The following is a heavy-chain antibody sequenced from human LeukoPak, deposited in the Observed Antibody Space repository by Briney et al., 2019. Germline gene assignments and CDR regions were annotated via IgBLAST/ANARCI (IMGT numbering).Heavy chain of an antibody. CDR3: AKGRVSVIVGATTLDY. V-gene: IGHV3-23*01. CDR2: ISGSTGST. Sequence: GGSLRLSCPVSRVTLSKYGMNWVRQAPGKGLEWVSLISGSTGSTYYADSVKGRFSISRDNSKNTVYLQMKSLRVEDEAVYYCAKGRVSVIVGATTLDYWGQGTLVTVSS. CDR1: RVTLSKYG. D-gene: IGHD1-26*01. J-gene: IGHJ4*02.